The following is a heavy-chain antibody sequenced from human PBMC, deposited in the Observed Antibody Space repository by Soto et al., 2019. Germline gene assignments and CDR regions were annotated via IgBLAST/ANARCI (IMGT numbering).Heavy chain of an antibody. V-gene: IGHV3-66*01. D-gene: IGHD3-10*01. Sequence: EVQLVESGGGLVQPGGSLRLSCAASGFTVSSNYMSWVRQAPGKGLEWVSVIYSGGSTYYADSVKGRFTISRDNSKNTLYLQMNSLRAVDTALYSSARGAAYYGSGKSLDYWGQGTLVTVSS. CDR2: IYSGGST. CDR1: GFTVSSNY. J-gene: IGHJ4*02. CDR3: ARGAAYYGSGKSLDY.